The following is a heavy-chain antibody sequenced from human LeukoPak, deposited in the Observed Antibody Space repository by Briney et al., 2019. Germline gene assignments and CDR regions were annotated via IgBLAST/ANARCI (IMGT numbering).Heavy chain of an antibody. CDR3: ARYHVLNRGVNWFDP. D-gene: IGHD2-2*01. J-gene: IGHJ5*02. CDR1: GYSISSDYY. CDR2: VHHSGST. Sequence: SETLSLTCTVSGYSISSDYYWGWIRQPPGQGLEWIGSVHHSGSTYYNPSLKSRVTVSVDTSKSLFSLRLSSVTAADTAVYYCARYHVLNRGVNWFDPWGQGTLVTVSS. V-gene: IGHV4-38-2*02.